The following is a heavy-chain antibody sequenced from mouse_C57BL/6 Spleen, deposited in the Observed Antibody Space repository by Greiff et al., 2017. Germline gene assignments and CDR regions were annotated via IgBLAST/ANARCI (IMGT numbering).Heavy chain of an antibody. CDR3: ARCGSSLLFDY. V-gene: IGHV1-69*01. CDR1: GYTFTSYW. J-gene: IGHJ2*01. CDR2: ISPADSYT. Sequence: QVQLQQSGAELVMPGASVKLSCKASGYTFTSYWMHWVKQRPGQGLEWIGEISPADSYTYYNEKFKGKSTFTVDKSSSTPYMQLSSLTSEDSAVXYCARCGSSLLFDYWGQGTTRTVAS. D-gene: IGHD1-1*01.